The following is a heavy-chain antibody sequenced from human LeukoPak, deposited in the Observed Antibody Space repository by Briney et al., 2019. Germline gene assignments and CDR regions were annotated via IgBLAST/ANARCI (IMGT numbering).Heavy chain of an antibody. CDR2: IYPGDSDT. V-gene: IGHV5-51*01. CDR1: GYSFTSYW. D-gene: IGHD6-19*01. J-gene: IGHJ3*02. CDR3: ARQSRSSGWYIAFDI. Sequence: GESLKISCKGSGYSFTSYWIGWVRQMPGKGLEWMGIIYPGDSDTRNSPSFQGQVTISADKSISTAYLQWSSLKASDTAMYYCARQSRSSGWYIAFDIWGQGTMVTVSS.